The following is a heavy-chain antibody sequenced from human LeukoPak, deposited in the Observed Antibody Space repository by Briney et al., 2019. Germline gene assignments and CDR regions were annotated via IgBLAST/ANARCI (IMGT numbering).Heavy chain of an antibody. V-gene: IGHV5-51*01. CDR2: IYPGDSDT. CDR1: GYSFTSYW. Sequence: GESLKISCKGSGYSFTSYWIGWVRQMPGKGLEWMGMIYPGDSDTRYSPFFQGQVTISADKSISTAYLQWSSLKASDTAMYYCARLRIETTVTTALLYYFDYWGQGTLVTVSS. D-gene: IGHD4-11*01. CDR3: ARLRIETTVTTALLYYFDY. J-gene: IGHJ4*02.